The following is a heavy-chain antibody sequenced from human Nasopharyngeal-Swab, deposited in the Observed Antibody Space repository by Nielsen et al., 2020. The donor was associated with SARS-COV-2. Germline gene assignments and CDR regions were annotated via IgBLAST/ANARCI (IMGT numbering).Heavy chain of an antibody. V-gene: IGHV4-59*01. Sequence: GRGLEWIGYIYYSGSTNYNPSLKSRVTISVDTSKNQFSLKLSSVTAADTAVYYCARELYSSGWYDVWGQGTLVTVSS. J-gene: IGHJ5*02. D-gene: IGHD6-19*01. CDR3: ARELYSSGWYDV. CDR2: IYYSGST.